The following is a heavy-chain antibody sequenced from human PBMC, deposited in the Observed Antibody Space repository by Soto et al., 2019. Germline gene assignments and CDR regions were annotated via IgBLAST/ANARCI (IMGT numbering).Heavy chain of an antibody. V-gene: IGHV3-21*01. Sequence: PGGSLRLSCAASGFTFSSYSMNCVLQAPGKGLEWVSSISSSSSYIYYADSVKGLFTISRDNAKNSLYLQMNSLRAEDTAVYYCASGYSYGHTYYYYYYGMDVWGQGTTVTVSS. J-gene: IGHJ6*02. CDR3: ASGYSYGHTYYYYYYGMDV. CDR1: GFTFSSYS. D-gene: IGHD5-18*01. CDR2: ISSSSSYI.